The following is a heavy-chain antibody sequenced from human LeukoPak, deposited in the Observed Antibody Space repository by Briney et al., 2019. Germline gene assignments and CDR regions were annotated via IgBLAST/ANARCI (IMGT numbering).Heavy chain of an antibody. V-gene: IGHV1-69*13. CDR1: GGTFSSYA. CDR2: IIPIFGTA. J-gene: IGHJ3*02. D-gene: IGHD5-24*01. CDR3: ARQGRMATRAFDI. Sequence: ASVKVSGKASGGTFSSYAISWVRQAPGQGLEWMGGIIPIFGTANYAQKFQGRVTITADESTSTAYMEPSSLRSEDTAVYYCARQGRMATRAFDIWGQGTMVTVSS.